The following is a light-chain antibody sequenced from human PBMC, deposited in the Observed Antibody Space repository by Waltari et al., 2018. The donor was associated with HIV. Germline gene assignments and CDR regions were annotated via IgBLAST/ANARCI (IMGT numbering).Light chain of an antibody. Sequence: QSVLTPPPPASGTPGQRLTGPCSGTSSNVATHSGYWYQQLPGTAPKLLIYRNNQRPSGVPDRFSGSKSGTSASLAISGLRSEDEADYYCAAWHDSLSDYVFGTGTKVTVL. V-gene: IGLV1-47*01. CDR3: AAWHDSLSDYV. J-gene: IGLJ1*01. CDR2: RNN. CDR1: SSNVATHS.